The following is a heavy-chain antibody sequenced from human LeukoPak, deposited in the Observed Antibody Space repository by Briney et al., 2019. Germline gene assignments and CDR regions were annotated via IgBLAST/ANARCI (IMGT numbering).Heavy chain of an antibody. D-gene: IGHD3-22*01. CDR1: GGSISRYY. V-gene: IGHV4-59*08. J-gene: IGHJ4*02. CDR2: IYYSGST. CDR3: ARAPYDSGGYYDYYFDY. Sequence: ASETLSLTCTVSGGSISRYYWSWIRQPPGKGLEWIGYIYYSGSTNYNPSLKSRVTISVDTSKNQFSLKLSSVTAADTAVYYCARAPYDSGGYYDYYFDYWGQGTLVTVSS.